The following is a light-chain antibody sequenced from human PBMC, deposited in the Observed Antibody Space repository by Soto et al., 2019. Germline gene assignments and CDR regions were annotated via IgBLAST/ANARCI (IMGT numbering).Light chain of an antibody. CDR3: QSYNSSRSGSV. V-gene: IGLV1-40*01. CDR2: GNS. Sequence: QSVLTQPPSVSGAPGQTVTISCTGTSSNIGACYDVHWYQQRPGTAPKLLIYGNSNRPSGVPDRFSGSKSGTSASLAITGLQAEDEADYYCQSYNSSRSGSVFGGGTKLTVL. CDR1: SSNIGACYD. J-gene: IGLJ3*02.